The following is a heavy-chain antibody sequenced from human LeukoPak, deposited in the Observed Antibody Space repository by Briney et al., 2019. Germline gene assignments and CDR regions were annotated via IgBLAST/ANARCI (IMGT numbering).Heavy chain of an antibody. V-gene: IGHV5-51*01. CDR1: GYSFTTYW. J-gene: IGHJ4*02. CDR3: ARLYYDILTGEKSGALGY. D-gene: IGHD3-9*01. CDR2: IYPGDSDA. Sequence: GESLKISCRGSGYSFTTYWIGWVRQMPGKGLEWMGIIYPGDSDARYSPSFQGQVTMSVDKSINTAYLQWSSLKASDTAIYHRARLYYDILTGEKSGALGYWGQGTLVTVSS.